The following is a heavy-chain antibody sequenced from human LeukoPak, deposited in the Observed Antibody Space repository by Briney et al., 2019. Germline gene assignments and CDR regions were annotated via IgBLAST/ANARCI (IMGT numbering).Heavy chain of an antibody. Sequence: PSETLSLTCAVYGGSFSGYYWSWIRQPPGKGLGWIGEINHSGSTNYNPSLKSRVTISVDTSKNRFSLKLSSVTAADTAVYYCARGEYDILTGYYTPFDYWGQGTLVTVSS. CDR3: ARGEYDILTGYYTPFDY. J-gene: IGHJ4*02. CDR2: INHSGST. V-gene: IGHV4-34*01. D-gene: IGHD3-9*01. CDR1: GGSFSGYY.